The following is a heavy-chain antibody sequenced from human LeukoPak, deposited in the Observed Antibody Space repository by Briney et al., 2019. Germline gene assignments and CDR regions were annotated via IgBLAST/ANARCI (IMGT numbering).Heavy chain of an antibody. D-gene: IGHD1-1*01. J-gene: IGHJ4*02. CDR2: IYYSGST. V-gene: IGHV4-59*01. Sequence: SETLSLTCTVSGGSISSYYWSWIRQPPGKGLEWIGYIYYSGSTNYNPSLKSRVTISVDTSKNQFSLKLSSVTAADTAVYCCARGGNWYYFDYWGQGTLVTVSS. CDR3: ARGGNWYYFDY. CDR1: GGSISSYY.